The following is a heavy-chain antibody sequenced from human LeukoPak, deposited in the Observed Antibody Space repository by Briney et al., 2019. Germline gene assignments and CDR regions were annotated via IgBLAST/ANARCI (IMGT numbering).Heavy chain of an antibody. CDR3: ASWATDCGGDCYPFFDY. CDR2: IYYSGST. V-gene: IGHV4-39*07. Sequence: SETLSLTCTVSGGSISSSSYYWGWIRQPPGKGLEWIGSIYYSGSTYYNPSLKSRVTISVDTSKNQFSLKLSSVTAADTAVYYCASWATDCGGDCYPFFDYWGQGTLVTVSS. J-gene: IGHJ4*02. D-gene: IGHD2-21*02. CDR1: GGSISSSSYY.